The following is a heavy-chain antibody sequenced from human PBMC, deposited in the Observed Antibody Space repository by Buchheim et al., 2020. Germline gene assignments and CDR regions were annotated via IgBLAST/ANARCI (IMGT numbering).Heavy chain of an antibody. D-gene: IGHD3-22*01. CDR2: ISYDGSNK. CDR1: GFTFSSYG. CDR3: AKDSSGYSDY. V-gene: IGHV3-30*18. J-gene: IGHJ4*02. Sequence: QVQLVESGGGVVQPGRSPRLSCAASGFTFSSYGMHWVRQAPGKGLEWVAVISYDGSNKYYADSVKGRFTISRDNSKNTLYLQMNSLRAEDTAVYYCAKDSSGYSDYWGQGTL.